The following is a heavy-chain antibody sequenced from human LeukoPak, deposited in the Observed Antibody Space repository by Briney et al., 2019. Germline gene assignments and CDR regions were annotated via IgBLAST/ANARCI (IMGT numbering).Heavy chain of an antibody. CDR3: ARVVAVAGAFDY. Sequence: ASVKVSCKASGYTFTGDYMHWVRQAPGQGLEWMGWINPNSGGTNYAQKFQGRVTMTRDTSISTAYMELSRLRSDDTAVYYCARVVAVAGAFDYWGQGTLVTASS. V-gene: IGHV1-2*02. CDR1: GYTFTGDY. J-gene: IGHJ4*02. D-gene: IGHD6-19*01. CDR2: INPNSGGT.